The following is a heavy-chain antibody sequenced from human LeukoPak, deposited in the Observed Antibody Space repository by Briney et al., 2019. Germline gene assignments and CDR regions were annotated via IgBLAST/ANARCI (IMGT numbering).Heavy chain of an antibody. CDR2: IKEDGSEK. Sequence: PGGSLRLSCAASGFTFSSYWMSWVRQAPGMGLEWVANIKEDGSEKFYVDSVKGRFTISRDNAKNSLYLQMNSLRAEDTAVYYCARGQNIVVVPAAINYMDVWGKGTTVTVSS. J-gene: IGHJ6*03. V-gene: IGHV3-7*04. CDR3: ARGQNIVVVPAAINYMDV. CDR1: GFTFSSYW. D-gene: IGHD2-2*02.